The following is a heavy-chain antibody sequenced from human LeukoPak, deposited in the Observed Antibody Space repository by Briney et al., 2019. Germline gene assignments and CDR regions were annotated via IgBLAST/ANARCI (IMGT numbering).Heavy chain of an antibody. CDR3: ARDLYDYGDYLAFDI. Sequence: SETLSLTCTVSGGSISSSSYYWGWIRQPPGKGLEWIGSIYYSGSTYYNPSLKSRVTISVDTSKNQFSLKLSSVTAADTAVYYCARDLYDYGDYLAFDIWGQGTMVTVSS. J-gene: IGHJ3*02. D-gene: IGHD4-17*01. CDR1: GGSISSSSYY. CDR2: IYYSGST. V-gene: IGHV4-39*07.